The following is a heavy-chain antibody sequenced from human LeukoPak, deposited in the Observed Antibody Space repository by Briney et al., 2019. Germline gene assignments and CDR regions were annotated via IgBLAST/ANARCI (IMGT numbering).Heavy chain of an antibody. CDR1: GFTFSDYY. CDR2: ISYDGGNI. CDR3: TKVARYNWNDVGIFDAFDI. D-gene: IGHD1-20*01. V-gene: IGHV3-30*18. J-gene: IGHJ3*02. Sequence: PGGSLRLSCAASGFTFSDYYMSWIRQAPGKGLEWVAVISYDGGNISYTDSVKGRFTISRDNSMNTLYLQMNSLRTEDTAVYYCTKVARYNWNDVGIFDAFDIWGQGTMVTVSS.